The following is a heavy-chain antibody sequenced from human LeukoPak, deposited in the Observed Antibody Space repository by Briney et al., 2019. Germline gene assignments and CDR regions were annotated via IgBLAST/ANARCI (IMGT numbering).Heavy chain of an antibody. D-gene: IGHD1-14*01. CDR1: GYTFTSYD. V-gene: IGHV1-8*03. CDR2: MNPNSGNT. J-gene: IGHJ3*02. CDR3: ARGITGTDAFDI. Sequence: ASVKVSCKASGYTFTSYDINWVRQATGQGLEWMGWMNPNSGNTGYAQKFQGRVTITRNTSISTAYMELSSLRSEDTAVYYCARGITGTDAFDIWAKGQWSPSLQ.